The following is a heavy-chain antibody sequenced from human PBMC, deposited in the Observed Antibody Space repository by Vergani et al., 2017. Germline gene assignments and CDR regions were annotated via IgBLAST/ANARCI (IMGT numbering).Heavy chain of an antibody. Sequence: EVQLVESGGGLVKPGGSLRLSCAASGFTFSNAWMSWVRQAPGKGLEWVGRIKSKTDGGTTDYAAPVKGRFTISRDDSKNTLYLQMNSLKTEDTAVYYCTKDTHNYDFWSGYYTYYYYMDVWGKGTTVTVSS. CDR2: IKSKTDGGTT. D-gene: IGHD3-3*01. J-gene: IGHJ6*03. CDR3: TKDTHNYDFWSGYYTYYYYMDV. CDR1: GFTFSNAW. V-gene: IGHV3-15*01.